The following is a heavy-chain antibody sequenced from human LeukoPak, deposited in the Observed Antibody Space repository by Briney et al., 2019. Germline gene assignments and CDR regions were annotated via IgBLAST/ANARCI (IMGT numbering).Heavy chain of an antibody. CDR2: IYYSGST. J-gene: IGHJ6*02. CDR1: GGSISSYY. Sequence: SETLSLTCAVSGGSISSYYWSWIRQPPGKGLEWIGYIYYSGSTYYNPSLKSRVTISVDTSKNQFSLKLSSVTAADTAVYYCAREAMIVDGMDVWGQGTTVTVSS. V-gene: IGHV4-59*12. CDR3: AREAMIVDGMDV. D-gene: IGHD3-22*01.